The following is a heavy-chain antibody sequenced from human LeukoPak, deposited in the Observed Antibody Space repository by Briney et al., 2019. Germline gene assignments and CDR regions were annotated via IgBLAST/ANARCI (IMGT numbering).Heavy chain of an antibody. CDR2: IYPGDSDT. Sequence: GESLKISCKGSGYSFTSYWIGWVRQMPGKGLEWMGIIYPGDSDTRYSPSFQGQVTISADKSISTAYLQWSSLKASDTAMYYCARQQGFVAVAGDFDYWGQGTLVTVSS. CDR3: ARQQGFVAVAGDFDY. J-gene: IGHJ4*02. CDR1: GYSFTSYW. V-gene: IGHV5-51*01. D-gene: IGHD6-19*01.